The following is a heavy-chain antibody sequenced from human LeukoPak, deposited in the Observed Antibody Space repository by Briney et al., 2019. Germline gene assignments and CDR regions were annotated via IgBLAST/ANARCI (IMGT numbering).Heavy chain of an antibody. Sequence: SETLSLTCAVYGGFFSGSYWSWIRQPPGKGLEWIGEINHSGSTKYNPSLKSRVTISVDTSISVDTSKNQFSLKLSSVTAADTAVYYCAVGVGATPVFDYWGQGTLVTVSS. CDR1: GGFFSGSY. J-gene: IGHJ4*02. D-gene: IGHD1-26*01. CDR2: INHSGST. CDR3: AVGVGATPVFDY. V-gene: IGHV4-34*01.